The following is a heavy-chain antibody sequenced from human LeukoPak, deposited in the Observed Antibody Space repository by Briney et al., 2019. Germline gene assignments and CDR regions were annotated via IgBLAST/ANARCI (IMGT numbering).Heavy chain of an antibody. CDR1: GYTMSTSNW. CDR2: IYFSGSG. J-gene: IGHJ4*02. V-gene: IGHV4-28*06. Sequence: SETLSLTCTVSGYTMSTSNWWGWIRQPPGKELEWIGYIYFSGSGDYNPSLMSRLTMSIHTSKNQLSLKLTSVTALDTAIYYCVGSGNYYWAPDYWGQGTLVTVSS. CDR3: VGSGNYYWAPDY. D-gene: IGHD3-22*01.